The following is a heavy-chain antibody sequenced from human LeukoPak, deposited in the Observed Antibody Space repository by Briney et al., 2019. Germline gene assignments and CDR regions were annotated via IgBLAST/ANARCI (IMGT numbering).Heavy chain of an antibody. CDR1: GFTVSSNY. J-gene: IGHJ4*02. V-gene: IGHV3-7*01. CDR3: AREGDYYCSGGSCYDY. Sequence: PGGSLRLSCAASGFTVSSNYMSWVRQAPGKGLEWVANIKEDGSEKYYVDSVKGRFTISRDNAKNSVYLQMNSLRAEDTAVYYCAREGDYYCSGGSCYDYWGQGTLVTVSS. D-gene: IGHD2-15*01. CDR2: IKEDGSEK.